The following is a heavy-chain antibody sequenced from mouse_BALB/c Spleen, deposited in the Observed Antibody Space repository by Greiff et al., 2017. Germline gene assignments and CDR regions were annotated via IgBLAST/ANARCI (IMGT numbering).Heavy chain of an antibody. CDR2: ISSGSSTI. D-gene: IGHD1-1*01. CDR3: ARLRDYAMDY. CDR1: GFTFSSFG. Sequence: EVQLQESGGGLVQPGGSRKLSCAASGFTFSSFGMHWVRQAPEKGLEWVAYISSGSSTIYYADTVKGRFTISRDNPKNTLFLQMTSLRSEDTAMYYCARLRDYAMDYWGQGTSVTVSS. J-gene: IGHJ4*01. V-gene: IGHV5-17*02.